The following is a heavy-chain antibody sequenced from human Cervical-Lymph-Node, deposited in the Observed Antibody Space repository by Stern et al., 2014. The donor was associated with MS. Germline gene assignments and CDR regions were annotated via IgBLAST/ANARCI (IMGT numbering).Heavy chain of an antibody. Sequence: VQLEESGGGVVQPGRSLRLSWAASGFSFSRYAMHWVRQAPGKGLEWVALIWYDGSNPYYADSVTGRFTISRDNFKNTLYLQMNSLRAEDTAVYYCASAYSSSHYYFDYWGQGTLVTVSS. CDR1: GFSFSRYA. V-gene: IGHV3-33*01. CDR2: IWYDGSNP. D-gene: IGHD6-13*01. J-gene: IGHJ4*02. CDR3: ASAYSSSHYYFDY.